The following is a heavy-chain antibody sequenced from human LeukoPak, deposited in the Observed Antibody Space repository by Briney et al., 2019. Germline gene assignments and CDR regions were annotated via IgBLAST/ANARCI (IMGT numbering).Heavy chain of an antibody. D-gene: IGHD2-2*01. CDR1: GGSFSTYA. CDR2: IIPMFGTT. CDR3: AREGCSSTSCYHSLQSPYYFDY. J-gene: IGHJ4*02. V-gene: IGHV1-69*01. Sequence: SVKVSCKASGGSFSTYAFSWVRQAPGQGLEWMGGIIPMFGTTNYAQKFQGRVTITADESTSTAYMELISLRSEDTAVYYCAREGCSSTSCYHSLQSPYYFDYWGQGTLVTVSS.